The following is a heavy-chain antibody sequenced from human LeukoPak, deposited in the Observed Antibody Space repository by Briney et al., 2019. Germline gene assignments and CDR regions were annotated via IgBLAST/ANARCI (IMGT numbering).Heavy chain of an antibody. CDR2: IYGGGST. J-gene: IGHJ3*02. CDR1: GFTVSNDY. Sequence: GGSLRLSCAVSGFTVSNDYMSWVRQAPGKGLEWVSVIYGGGSTYYADSVRGRFTISRDNSENTLYLQMNSLRAEDTAVYYCAKDSGIAVAGTLRAFDIWGQGTMVTVSS. D-gene: IGHD6-19*01. CDR3: AKDSGIAVAGTLRAFDI. V-gene: IGHV3-53*05.